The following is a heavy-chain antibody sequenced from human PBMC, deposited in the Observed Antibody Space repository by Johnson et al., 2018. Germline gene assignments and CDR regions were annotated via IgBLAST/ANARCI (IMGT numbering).Heavy chain of an antibody. V-gene: IGHV3-21*01. Sequence: EVQLLETGGGLVKPGGSLRLSCAASGFIFSNYSMNWVRQAPGKGLEWVSSITSISSYIFYADSLKGRFTISGDNAKNSLYLQMNSLRAEDTAVYSCARATAGRRAVAGYDYMDVWGKGTAVTVSS. J-gene: IGHJ6*03. D-gene: IGHD6-19*01. CDR2: ITSISSYI. CDR1: GFIFSNYS. CDR3: ARATAGRRAVAGYDYMDV.